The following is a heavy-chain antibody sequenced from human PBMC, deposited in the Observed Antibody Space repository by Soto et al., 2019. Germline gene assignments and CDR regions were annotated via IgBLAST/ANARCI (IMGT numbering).Heavy chain of an antibody. V-gene: IGHV5-51*01. Sequence: GESLKISCKGSGYSFTSYWIGWVRQMPGKGLEWMGIIYPGDSDTRYSPSFQGQVTISADKSISTAYLQWSSLKASGTAMYYCARLYCSSTSCPTKKTYYYYYYYMDVWGKGTTVTVSS. CDR1: GYSFTSYW. D-gene: IGHD2-2*01. CDR3: ARLYCSSTSCPTKKTYYYYYYYMDV. J-gene: IGHJ6*03. CDR2: IYPGDSDT.